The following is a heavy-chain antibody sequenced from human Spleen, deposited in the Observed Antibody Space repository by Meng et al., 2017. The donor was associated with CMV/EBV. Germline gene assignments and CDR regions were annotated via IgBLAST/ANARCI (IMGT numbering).Heavy chain of an antibody. Sequence: SETLSLTCTVSGYSISSGYYWAWIRQPPGKGLEWIGSIYHSGSTYYNPSLKSRVTISVDTSKNQFSLKLSSVTAADTAVYYCARDPQAAAGPYFDYWGQGTLVTVSS. CDR3: ARDPQAAAGPYFDY. V-gene: IGHV4-38-2*02. CDR1: GYSISSGYY. J-gene: IGHJ4*02. CDR2: IYHSGST. D-gene: IGHD6-13*01.